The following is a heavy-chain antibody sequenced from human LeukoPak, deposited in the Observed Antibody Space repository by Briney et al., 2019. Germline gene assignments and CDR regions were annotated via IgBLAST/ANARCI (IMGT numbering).Heavy chain of an antibody. CDR1: GGSIRSGSHC. D-gene: IGHD3-22*01. V-gene: IGHV4-39*02. CDR2: IYYSGST. Sequence: SETQSLTCTVSGGSIRSGSHCWAWIRQPPGKGLEWIGSIYYSGSTYYNPSLENRVTISIDTSKNHFSLKLSSLSAADTSVYYCAKRDDSGGNLVDLWGQGTLVTVS. J-gene: IGHJ4*02. CDR3: AKRDDSGGNLVDL.